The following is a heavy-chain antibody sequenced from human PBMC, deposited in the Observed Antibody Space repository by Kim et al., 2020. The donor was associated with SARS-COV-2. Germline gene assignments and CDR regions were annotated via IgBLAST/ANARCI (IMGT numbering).Heavy chain of an antibody. J-gene: IGHJ5*02. Sequence: DSDTRYSPSVQGQVTISADKYISTAYLQGSSLKASDTAMYYCARLPPVDPWGQGTLVTVSS. V-gene: IGHV5-51*01. CDR2: DSDT. CDR3: ARLPPVDP.